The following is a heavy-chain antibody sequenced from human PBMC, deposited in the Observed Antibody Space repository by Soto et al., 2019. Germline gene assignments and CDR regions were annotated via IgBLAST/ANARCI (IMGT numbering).Heavy chain of an antibody. CDR1: GYTFTGYY. CDR2: INPNSGGT. Sequence: ASVKVSCKASGYTFTGYYMHWVRQAPGQGLEWMGWINPNSGGTNYAQKFQGWVTMTRDTSISTAYMELSRLRSDDTAVYYCARARREYYDFWSGYYNYDAFDIWGQGTMVTVSS. CDR3: ARARREYYDFWSGYYNYDAFDI. V-gene: IGHV1-2*04. D-gene: IGHD3-3*01. J-gene: IGHJ3*02.